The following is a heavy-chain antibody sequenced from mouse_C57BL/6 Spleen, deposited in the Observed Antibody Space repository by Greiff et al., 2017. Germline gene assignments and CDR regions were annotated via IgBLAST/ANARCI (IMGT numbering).Heavy chain of an antibody. J-gene: IGHJ2*01. Sequence: QVQLKQSGAELVKPGASVKISCKASGYAFSSYWMNWVKQRPGKGLEWIGQIYPGDGDTNYNGKFKGKATLTADKSASTAYMQLSSLTSEDSAVYFCARSAPYDSSLGYWGQGTTLTVSS. CDR3: ARSAPYDSSLGY. CDR2: IYPGDGDT. V-gene: IGHV1-80*01. D-gene: IGHD1-1*01. CDR1: GYAFSSYW.